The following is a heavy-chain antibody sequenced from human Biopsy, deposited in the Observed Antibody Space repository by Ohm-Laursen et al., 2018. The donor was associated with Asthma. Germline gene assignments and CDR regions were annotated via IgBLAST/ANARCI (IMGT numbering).Heavy chain of an antibody. CDR3: ARTYYDFLTGQVKDVFGV. CDR1: GGSFSNYA. D-gene: IGHD3-9*01. Sequence: SVTVSCKASGGSFSNYAISWVRQAPRQGLEWMGGLIPVLGTADYAQMFEGRVTITADESTSTAYMELRSLRSEDTATYYCARTYYDFLTGQVKDVFGVWGQGTMVTVSS. J-gene: IGHJ3*01. V-gene: IGHV1-69*13. CDR2: LIPVLGTA.